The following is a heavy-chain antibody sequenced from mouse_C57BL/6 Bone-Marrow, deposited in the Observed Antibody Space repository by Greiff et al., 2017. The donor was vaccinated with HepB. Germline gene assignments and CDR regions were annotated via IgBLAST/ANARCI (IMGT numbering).Heavy chain of an antibody. D-gene: IGHD1-1*01. CDR1: GYTFTSYG. CDR2: IHPNSGST. CDR3: ARDGSSQYYFDY. J-gene: IGHJ2*01. V-gene: IGHV1-64*01. Sequence: QAQLQQPGAELVKPGASVKLSCKASGYTFTSYGMHWVKQRPGQGLEWIGMIHPNSGSTNYNEKLKSKATRTVDKSSSTAYMQLSSLTSEDSAVYYCARDGSSQYYFDYWGQGTTLTVSS.